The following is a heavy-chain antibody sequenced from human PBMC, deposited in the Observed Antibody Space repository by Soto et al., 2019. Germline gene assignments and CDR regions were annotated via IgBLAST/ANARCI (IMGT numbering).Heavy chain of an antibody. D-gene: IGHD6-19*01. CDR2: IIPIFGTA. CDR1: GGTFSSYA. CDR3: AGPVAGTSYYYYYGMDV. J-gene: IGHJ6*02. Sequence: SVKVSCKASGGTFSSYAISWVRQAPGQGLEWMGGIIPIFGTANYAQKFQGRVTITADESTSTAYMELSSLRSEDTAVYYCAGPVAGTSYYYYYGMDVWGQGTTVAVSS. V-gene: IGHV1-69*13.